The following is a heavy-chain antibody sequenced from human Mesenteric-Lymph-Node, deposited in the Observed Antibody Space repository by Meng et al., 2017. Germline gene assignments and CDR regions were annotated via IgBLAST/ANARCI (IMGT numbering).Heavy chain of an antibody. CDR3: ARAEYYNWFDP. J-gene: IGHJ5*02. V-gene: IGHV4-34*09. D-gene: IGHD1-14*01. Sequence: QGQLQESGPGLVKPSGTLSLTCAVYGGSFSGYYWSWIRQPPGKGLEWIGEINHSGSTNYNPSLKSRVTISVDTSKNQFSLKLSSVTAADTAVYYCARAEYYNWFDPWGQGTLVTVSS. CDR2: INHSGST. CDR1: GGSFSGYY.